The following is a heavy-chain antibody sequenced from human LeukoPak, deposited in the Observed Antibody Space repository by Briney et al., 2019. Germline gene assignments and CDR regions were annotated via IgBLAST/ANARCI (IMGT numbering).Heavy chain of an antibody. CDR3: ARDRGFGELEL. V-gene: IGHV3-74*01. D-gene: IGHD3-10*01. CDR2: INSDGSST. Sequence: GGSLRLSCAAFGFTFSSYWMHWVRQAPGKGLVWVSRINSDGSSTSYADSVKGRFTISRDNAKNTLYLQMNSLRAEDTAVYYCARDRGFGELELWGQGTLVTVSS. J-gene: IGHJ4*02. CDR1: GFTFSSYW.